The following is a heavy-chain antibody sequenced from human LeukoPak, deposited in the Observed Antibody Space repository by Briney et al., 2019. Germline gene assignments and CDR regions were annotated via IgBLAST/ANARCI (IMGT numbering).Heavy chain of an antibody. D-gene: IGHD6-6*01. Sequence: SVKLSYYPSGGTFRTYAVSWWRQAPGQRREWRGGSIPNFGTANYTQKFQGRVTITTDESTSTAYIELGSPRSEDTAVYCCSRGLDPWDSSSKHFDYWGQGTLVTVSS. CDR1: GGTFRTYA. J-gene: IGHJ4*02. CDR3: SRGLDPWDSSSKHFDY. CDR2: SIPNFGTA. V-gene: IGHV1-69*05.